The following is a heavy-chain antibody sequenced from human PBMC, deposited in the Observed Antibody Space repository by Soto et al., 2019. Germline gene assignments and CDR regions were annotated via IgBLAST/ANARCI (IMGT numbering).Heavy chain of an antibody. D-gene: IGHD3-3*01. J-gene: IGHJ5*02. CDR3: AKDKGPYYDFWSGQRWFDP. CDR1: GFTFSTHG. Sequence: QVQLVESGGGVVHPGTSLRLSCAASGFTFSTHGMHWVRQAPGKGPEWVAVISHDGSKKYYVESVEGRFSISRDNSKSIVHLQMHNVRPEDTAVYYCAKDKGPYYDFWSGQRWFDPWGQGTLVTVSS. V-gene: IGHV3-30*18. CDR2: ISHDGSKK.